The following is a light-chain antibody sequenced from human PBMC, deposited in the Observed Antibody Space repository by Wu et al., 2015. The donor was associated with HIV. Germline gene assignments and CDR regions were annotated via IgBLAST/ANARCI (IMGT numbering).Light chain of an antibody. CDR1: RSISSY. Sequence: DIQMTQSPHSLSASVGDRVTITCRASRSISSYLNWYQQKPGKAPKLLIYAASSLQSGVPSRFSGSGSGTEFTLTISSLQPDDFATYYCQQYNSYQYSFGQGTKLEIK. J-gene: IGKJ2*03. CDR2: AAS. V-gene: IGKV1-39*01. CDR3: QQYNSYQYS.